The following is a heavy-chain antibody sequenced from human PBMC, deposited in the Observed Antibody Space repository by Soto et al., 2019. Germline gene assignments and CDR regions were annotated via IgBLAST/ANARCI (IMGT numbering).Heavy chain of an antibody. Sequence: QLQLQESGSGLVKPSQTLSLTCAVSGGSISSGGYSWSWIRQPPGKGLEWIGYIYHSGSTYYNPSLKSLVTISVDRSKNQFSLKLSSVTAADTAVYYCARGGLWFGELTWFDPWGQGTLVTVSS. D-gene: IGHD3-10*01. CDR2: IYHSGST. CDR3: ARGGLWFGELTWFDP. CDR1: GGSISSGGYS. J-gene: IGHJ5*02. V-gene: IGHV4-30-2*01.